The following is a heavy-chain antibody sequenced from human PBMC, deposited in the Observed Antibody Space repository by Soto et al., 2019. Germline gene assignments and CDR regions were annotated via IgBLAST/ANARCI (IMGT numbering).Heavy chain of an antibody. D-gene: IGHD3-22*01. Sequence: PGGSLRRSCAPSGFTFSSPARHCVPHTSGKRLEWVGRIRSTANSYATAYAASVKGRFTISRDDSKNTPYLQINRLKTDHTAVYYCTRQVTMIVGNCFDPCEQGTMGAV. V-gene: IGHV3-73*01. J-gene: IGHJ5*02. CDR3: TRQVTMIVGNCFDP. CDR2: IRSTANSYAT. CDR1: GFTFSSPA.